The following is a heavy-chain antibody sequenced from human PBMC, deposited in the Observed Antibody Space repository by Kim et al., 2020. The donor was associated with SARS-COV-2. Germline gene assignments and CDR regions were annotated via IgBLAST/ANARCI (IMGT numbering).Heavy chain of an antibody. J-gene: IGHJ4*02. CDR3: ARQYGAVAGIFDY. D-gene: IGHD6-19*01. Sequence: SETLSLTCTVSGGSISSYYWSWIRQPPGKGLEWIGYIYYSGSTNYNPSLKSRVTISVDTSKNQFSLKLSSVTAADTAVYYCARQYGAVAGIFDYWGQGTLVTVSS. CDR2: IYYSGST. CDR1: GGSISSYY. V-gene: IGHV4-59*13.